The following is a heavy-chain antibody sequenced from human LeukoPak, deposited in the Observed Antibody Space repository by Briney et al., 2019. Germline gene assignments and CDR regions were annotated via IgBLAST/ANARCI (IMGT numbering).Heavy chain of an antibody. CDR1: GYSFTSYW. D-gene: IGHD5-18*01. Sequence: GESLKISCKGSGYSFTSYWIGWVRQMPGKGVGWMGIIYPGDSDTRSSPSLQGQVTISADTFISTAYLQWSSLKASDTAMYYCARLLVDKAMVNTCSSDYWGQGTLVTVSS. J-gene: IGHJ4*02. CDR2: IYPGDSDT. V-gene: IGHV5-51*01. CDR3: ARLLVDKAMVNTCSSDY.